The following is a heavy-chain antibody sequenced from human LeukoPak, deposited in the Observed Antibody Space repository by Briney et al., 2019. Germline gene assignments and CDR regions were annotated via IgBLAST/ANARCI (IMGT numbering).Heavy chain of an antibody. CDR1: GGSISSGGYY. CDR3: ARSGDLGYYYYGMDV. Sequence: PSETLSLTCTVSGGSISSGGYYWSWIRQHPGKGLEWIGYIYYSGSTYYNPSLKSRVTISVDTSKNQFSLKLSSVTAADTAMYYCARSGDLGYYYYGMDVWGQGTTVTVSS. V-gene: IGHV4-31*03. CDR2: IYYSGST. J-gene: IGHJ6*02. D-gene: IGHD2-21*01.